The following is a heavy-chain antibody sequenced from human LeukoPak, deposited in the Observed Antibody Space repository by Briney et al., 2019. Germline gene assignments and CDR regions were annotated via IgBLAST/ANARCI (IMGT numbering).Heavy chain of an antibody. CDR2: IYSGGST. D-gene: IGHD3-3*01. J-gene: IGHJ4*02. Sequence: GGSLRLSCAASGFTVSSNYMSWVRQAPGKGLEWVSVIYSGGSTDYADSVKGRFTISRDNPKNTLYLQMNSLRAEDTAVYYCASGGGTISFDYWGQGTLVTVSS. CDR3: ASGGGTISFDY. CDR1: GFTVSSNY. V-gene: IGHV3-53*01.